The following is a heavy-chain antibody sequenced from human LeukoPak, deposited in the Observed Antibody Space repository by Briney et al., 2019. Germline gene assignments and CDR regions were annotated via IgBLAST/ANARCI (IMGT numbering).Heavy chain of an antibody. J-gene: IGHJ4*02. CDR2: IYTSGTA. D-gene: IGHD2-21*01. V-gene: IGHV4-4*07. Sequence: PSDTLSLTCTVSGGSISGHYWGWIRQPAGKGPEGIGRIYTSGTADYNSSLESRVTLSVDTSKNQFSLMLCSVTAAGAGGCFFAGYSFLLGSSDDFSGQGIPVTVSS. CDR3: AGYSFLLGSSDDF. CDR1: GGSISGHY.